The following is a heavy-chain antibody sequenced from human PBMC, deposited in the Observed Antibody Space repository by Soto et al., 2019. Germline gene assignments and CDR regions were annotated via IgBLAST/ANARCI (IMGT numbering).Heavy chain of an antibody. CDR1: GFTFTNAW. V-gene: IGHV3-15*07. CDR2: IKSETDGATT. D-gene: IGHD3-10*01. CDR3: TTDFYGSGTN. Sequence: GGSLRLSCAASGFTFTNAWMNWVRQAPGKGLEWVGHIKSETDGATTDYAAPVKGRFTISRDDSKNTLYLQMNSLNTEDTAVYYCTTDFYGSGTNWGQGTLVTVS. J-gene: IGHJ4*02.